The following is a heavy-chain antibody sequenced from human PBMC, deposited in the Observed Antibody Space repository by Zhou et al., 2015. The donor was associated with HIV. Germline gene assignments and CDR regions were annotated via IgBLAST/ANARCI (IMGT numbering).Heavy chain of an antibody. V-gene: IGHV1-69*02. CDR2: IIPILGIA. CDR1: GGTFSSYT. CDR3: ASTIEGGSYGIDP. D-gene: IGHD5-18*01. Sequence: QVQLVQSGAEVKKPGSSVKVSCKASGGTFSSYTISWVRQAPGQGLEWMGRIIPILGIANYAQKFQGRVTITADKSTSTAYMELSSLRSEDTAVYYCASTIEGGSYGIDPWGQGTLVTVSS. J-gene: IGHJ5*02.